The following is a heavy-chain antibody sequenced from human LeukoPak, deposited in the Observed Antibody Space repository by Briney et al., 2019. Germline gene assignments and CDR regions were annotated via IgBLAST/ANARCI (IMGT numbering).Heavy chain of an antibody. CDR3: TRVIVATKDY. J-gene: IGHJ4*02. Sequence: TGGSLRLSCTGSGFPFGDYAMNWVRQAPGKGLEWVGFIRSKAYGGTPEYAASVKGRFTISRDDSNSIAYLQMNSLKTEDTAVYYCTRVIVATKDYWGQGTLVTVSS. D-gene: IGHD5-12*01. CDR1: GFPFGDYA. CDR2: IRSKAYGGTP. V-gene: IGHV3-49*04.